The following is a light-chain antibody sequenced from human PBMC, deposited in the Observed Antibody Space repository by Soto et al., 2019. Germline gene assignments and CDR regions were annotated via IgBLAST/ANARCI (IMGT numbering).Light chain of an antibody. CDR1: GRDIGGYNY. CDR3: SSYASSGTVL. CDR2: GVS. V-gene: IGLV2-14*03. Sequence: QSALTQPASVSGSPGQSVTISCTGTGRDIGGYNYVSWYQHHPGKVPKLMIYGVSLRPSGVSSRFSGSKSGNTASLTISGLQTEDEADYFCSSYASSGTVLFAGGTKLTVL. J-gene: IGLJ2*01.